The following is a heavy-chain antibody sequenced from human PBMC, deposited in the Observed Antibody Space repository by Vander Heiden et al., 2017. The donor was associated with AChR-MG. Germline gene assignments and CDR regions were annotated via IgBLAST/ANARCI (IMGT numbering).Heavy chain of an antibody. Sequence: QVQLVESGGGVVQPGRSLRLSCAAPGFPFSSYGMHWVRQAPGKGLEWVAVISYDGSNKYYADSVKGRFTISRDNSKNTLYLQMNSLRAEDTAVYYCAKGGYYYGSGSYNPNWFDPWGQGTLVTVSS. CDR1: GFPFSSYG. CDR2: ISYDGSNK. V-gene: IGHV3-30*18. D-gene: IGHD3-10*01. CDR3: AKGGYYYGSGSYNPNWFDP. J-gene: IGHJ5*02.